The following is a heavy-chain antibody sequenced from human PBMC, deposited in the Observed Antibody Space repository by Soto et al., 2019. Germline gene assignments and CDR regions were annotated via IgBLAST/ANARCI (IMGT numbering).Heavy chain of an antibody. J-gene: IGHJ4*02. V-gene: IGHV1-3*01. D-gene: IGHD2-2*02. CDR1: GYTFTDYG. Sequence: ASVKVSCKASGYTFTDYGISWVRQAPGQGLEWMGWINADNGNTKYSQKFQGRVTITRDTSASTAYMELSSLRSEDTAVYYCASSFTVPAAIDYWGQGTLVTVS. CDR2: INADNGNT. CDR3: ASSFTVPAAIDY.